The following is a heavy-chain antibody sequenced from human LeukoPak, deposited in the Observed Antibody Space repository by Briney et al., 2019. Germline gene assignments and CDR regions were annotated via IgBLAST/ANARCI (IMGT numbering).Heavy chain of an antibody. CDR1: GYTFTSYC. CDR2: INPSGDST. J-gene: IGHJ3*02. CDR3: AREDLYDGGGPDGFDI. V-gene: IGHV1-46*01. Sequence: ASVKVSCKASGYTFTSYCIHWVRQAPGQGLEWMGLINPSGDSTRYSHKFQGTVTMTRDTSTSTVYMELSSLKSEDTAVYYCAREDLYDGGGPDGFDIWGQGTMVTVSS. D-gene: IGHD3-22*01.